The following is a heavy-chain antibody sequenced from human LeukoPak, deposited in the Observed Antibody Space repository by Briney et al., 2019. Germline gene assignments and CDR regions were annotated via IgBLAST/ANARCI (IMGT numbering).Heavy chain of an antibody. CDR2: VYFTGTT. Sequence: SETLSLTCAVSGGSVSSTDSYWAWVRLPPGQGLEWIATVYFTGTTYYNPSLKTRVAISVDTSNNQFSLKLDSVTAADTAVYYCARHSGVNGYYARCFDLWGRGTLVTVSS. CDR1: GGSVSSTDSY. D-gene: IGHD2-2*01. J-gene: IGHJ2*01. V-gene: IGHV4-39*01. CDR3: ARHSGVNGYYARCFDL.